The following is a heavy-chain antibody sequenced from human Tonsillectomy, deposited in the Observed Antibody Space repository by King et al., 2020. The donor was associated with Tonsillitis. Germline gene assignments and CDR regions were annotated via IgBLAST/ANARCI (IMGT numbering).Heavy chain of an antibody. V-gene: IGHV2-5*02. Sequence: LTLKESGPTLVKPTQTLTLTCTFSGFSLSTSGVGVGWIRQPPGKALEWLALIYWDDDKRYSPSLKSRLTITKDTSKNQVVLTMTHMDPVDTATYYCAHAVQQLGRTEYFQHWGQGTLVTVSS. CDR2: IYWDDDK. D-gene: IGHD6-13*01. CDR1: GFSLSTSGVG. J-gene: IGHJ1*01. CDR3: AHAVQQLGRTEYFQH.